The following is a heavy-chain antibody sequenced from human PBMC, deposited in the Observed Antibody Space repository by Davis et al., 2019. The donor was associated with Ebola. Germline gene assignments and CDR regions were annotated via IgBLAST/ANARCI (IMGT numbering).Heavy chain of an antibody. D-gene: IGHD1-14*01. Sequence: SVKVSCKASGYTFTSYGISWVRQARGQRLEWIGSIVVGSVNTNYAQKFQGRVTITRDMSTSTSYLDLSNLRSEDTAVYFCAASAGTVGKFDYWGQGTLVTVSS. CDR3: AASAGTVGKFDY. V-gene: IGHV1-58*02. CDR2: IVVGSVNT. CDR1: GYTFTSYG. J-gene: IGHJ4*01.